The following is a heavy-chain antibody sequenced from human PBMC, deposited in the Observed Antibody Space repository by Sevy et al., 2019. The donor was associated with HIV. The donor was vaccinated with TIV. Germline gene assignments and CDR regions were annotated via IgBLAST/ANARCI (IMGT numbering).Heavy chain of an antibody. CDR2: IKEDGSDK. CDR1: GFTFSNYW. CDR3: VRDGLASATDFDY. J-gene: IGHJ4*02. Sequence: GGSLRLSCEVSGFTFSNYWMTWVRQAPGKGLEWVANIKEDGSDKHYGDSVKGRFSLSRDNAKNSLYLQMDSLRAEDTAMYYCVRDGLASATDFDYWGQGTLVTVSS. V-gene: IGHV3-7*01. D-gene: IGHD2-15*01.